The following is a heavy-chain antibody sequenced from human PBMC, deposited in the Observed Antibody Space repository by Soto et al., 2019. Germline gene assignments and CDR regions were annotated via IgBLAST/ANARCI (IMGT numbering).Heavy chain of an antibody. J-gene: IGHJ4*02. CDR2: ISYDGSNK. CDR3: AGGYRGIAVAGMRD. Sequence: QVQLVESGGGVVQPGRSLRLSCAASGFTFSSYAMHWGRQAPGKGLEWVAVISYDGSNKYYADSVKGRFTISRDNSKNTLYLQMNSLRAEDTAVYYCAGGYRGIAVAGMRDWGQGTLVTVSS. V-gene: IGHV3-30-3*01. D-gene: IGHD6-19*01. CDR1: GFTFSSYA.